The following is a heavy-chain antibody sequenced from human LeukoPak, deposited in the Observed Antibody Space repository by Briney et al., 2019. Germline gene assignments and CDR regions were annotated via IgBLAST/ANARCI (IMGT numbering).Heavy chain of an antibody. CDR2: NNHSGGT. D-gene: IGHD3-22*01. CDR3: ARGSSSGLTF. V-gene: IGHV4-34*01. J-gene: IGHJ4*02. CDR1: GGSFSGYS. Sequence: SETLSLTCAVSGGSFSGYSWSWIRQPPRKGLEWIGENNHSGGTKYNASLEGRVTISLDTSKNQFSLKLNSVTAADTAVYYCARGSSSGLTFWGQGTLVTVSS.